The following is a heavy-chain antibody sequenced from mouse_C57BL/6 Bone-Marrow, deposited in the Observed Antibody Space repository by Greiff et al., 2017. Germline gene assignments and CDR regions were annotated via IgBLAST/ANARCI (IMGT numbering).Heavy chain of an antibody. CDR1: GYTFTSYW. Sequence: QVQLQQPGAELVMPGASVKLSCKASGYTFTSYWMHWVKQRPGQGLEWIGEIDPSDSYTNYNQKFKGKSTLTVDKSSSTAYMQLSSLTSEDSAVYYCARLGDGYKGSWFAYWGQWTLVTVSA. CDR3: ARLGDGYKGSWFAY. D-gene: IGHD2-3*01. J-gene: IGHJ3*01. CDR2: IDPSDSYT. V-gene: IGHV1-69*01.